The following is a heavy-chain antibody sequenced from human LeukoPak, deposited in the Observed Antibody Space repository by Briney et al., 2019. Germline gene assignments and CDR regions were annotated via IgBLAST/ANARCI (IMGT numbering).Heavy chain of an antibody. Sequence: PGGSLSLSCAASGFTFSSYGMHWVRQAPGKGLEWVAFIRYDGSNKYYADSVKGRFTISRDNSKNTLYLQMNSLRAEDTAVYYCAKDAELLWFGEAGFGSYFDYWGQGTLVTVSS. D-gene: IGHD3-10*01. CDR2: IRYDGSNK. J-gene: IGHJ4*02. CDR1: GFTFSSYG. V-gene: IGHV3-30*02. CDR3: AKDAELLWFGEAGFGSYFDY.